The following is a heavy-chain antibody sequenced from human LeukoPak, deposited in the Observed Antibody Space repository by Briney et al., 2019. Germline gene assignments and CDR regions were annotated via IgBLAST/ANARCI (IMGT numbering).Heavy chain of an antibody. CDR2: ISYAGST. V-gene: IGHV4-39*01. CDR1: GGSISSYY. J-gene: IGHJ4*02. D-gene: IGHD6-6*01. Sequence: SETLSLTCTVSGGSISSYYWSWIRQPPGKGLEWIGIISYAGSTYYKPSLKSRVTISADTSKNQFSLNLSSVTATDAAVYYCARMFSYSGLAGSDYSGQGTLVTVSS. CDR3: ARMFSYSGLAGSDY.